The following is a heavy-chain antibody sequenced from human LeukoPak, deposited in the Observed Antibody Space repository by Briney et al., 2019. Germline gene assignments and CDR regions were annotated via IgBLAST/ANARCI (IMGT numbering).Heavy chain of an antibody. D-gene: IGHD3-22*01. CDR3: AKRRYDSSGHFDS. CDR2: ISGSGSYT. Sequence: GGSLRLPCAASGFTVSGYSMSWVRQAPGKGLEWVSAISGSGSYTGYADSVKGRFTISKDNSKNTLYMRMSSLRAEDTAVYYCAKRRYDSSGHFDSWGQGTLVTVSS. J-gene: IGHJ4*02. V-gene: IGHV3-23*01. CDR1: GFTVSGYS.